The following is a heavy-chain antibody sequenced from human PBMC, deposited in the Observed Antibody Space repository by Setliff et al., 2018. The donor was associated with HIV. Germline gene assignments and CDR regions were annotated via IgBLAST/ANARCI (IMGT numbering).Heavy chain of an antibody. V-gene: IGHV1-46*04. D-gene: IGHD3-3*01. Sequence: ASVKVSCKASGYTFTSYYIHWVRQAPGQGLEWMGIINASGGSTTYAQKLQGRVTMTRDTSTSTVYMELRSLRSEDTALYYCARVFYSRGSGYYKGLDYWGQGTLVTVSS. CDR3: ARVFYSRGSGYYKGLDY. J-gene: IGHJ4*02. CDR1: GYTFTSYY. CDR2: INASGGST.